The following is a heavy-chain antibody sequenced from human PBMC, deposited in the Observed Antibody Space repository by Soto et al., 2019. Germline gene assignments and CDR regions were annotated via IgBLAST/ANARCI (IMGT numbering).Heavy chain of an antibody. V-gene: IGHV3-48*02. D-gene: IGHD1-1*01. CDR3: PRVRRNDASDYYGMDV. Sequence: PGGPLRLSCAASGFSHSTSTMNWVRQAPGKGLEWVSYISSGSTTRYYADSVKDRFTISRDNGKNSLYLKMNSLREEDTAVYYCPRVRRNDASDYYGMDVWGQGTTVTVSS. CDR2: ISSGSTTR. CDR1: GFSHSTST. J-gene: IGHJ6*02.